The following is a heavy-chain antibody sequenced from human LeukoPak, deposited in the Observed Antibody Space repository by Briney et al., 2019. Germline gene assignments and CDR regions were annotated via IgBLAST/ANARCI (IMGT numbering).Heavy chain of an antibody. D-gene: IGHD6-19*01. V-gene: IGHV1-24*01. Sequence: GASVKVSCKVSGYTLTELSMHWVRQAPGKGLEWMGGFDPEDGETIYAQKFQGRVTMTEDTSTDTAYMELSSLRSEDTAVYYCATAGYSSGWYYFDYWGQGTPVTVSS. CDR2: FDPEDGET. CDR3: ATAGYSSGWYYFDY. J-gene: IGHJ4*02. CDR1: GYTLTELS.